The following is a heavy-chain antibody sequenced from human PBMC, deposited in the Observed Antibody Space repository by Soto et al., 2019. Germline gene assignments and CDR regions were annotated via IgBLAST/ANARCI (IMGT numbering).Heavy chain of an antibody. CDR3: ARDGSITLDAFDI. CDR2: INPNSGGT. J-gene: IGHJ3*02. D-gene: IGHD1-26*01. V-gene: IGHV1-2*04. Sequence: GASVKVSCKASGYTFTGYYMHWVRQAPGQGLEWMGWINPNSGGTNYAQKFQGWVTLTRDTSISTAYMELSRLRSDDTAVYYCARDGSITLDAFDIWGQGTMVTVSS. CDR1: GYTFTGYY.